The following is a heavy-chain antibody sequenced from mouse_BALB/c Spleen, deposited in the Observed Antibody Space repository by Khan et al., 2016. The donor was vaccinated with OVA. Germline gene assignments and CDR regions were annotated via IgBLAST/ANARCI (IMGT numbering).Heavy chain of an antibody. D-gene: IGHD2-14*01. CDR1: GYSFTGYY. V-gene: IGHV1-26*01. Sequence: EVQLQESGPDLVKPGASVKMSCKASGYSFTGYYMNWVKQSHGKSLECIGRVNPNTGNTNYNQKFRGKAILIVDTSSSTAYMELRSLTSEDSAVYDCARGYDFLAYWGQGTLVTVSA. J-gene: IGHJ3*01. CDR2: VNPNTGNT. CDR3: ARGYDFLAY.